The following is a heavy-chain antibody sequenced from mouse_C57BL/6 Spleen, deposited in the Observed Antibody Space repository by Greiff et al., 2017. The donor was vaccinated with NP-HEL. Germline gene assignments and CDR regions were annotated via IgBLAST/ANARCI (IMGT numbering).Heavy chain of an antibody. D-gene: IGHD1-1*01. J-gene: IGHJ2*01. Sequence: VKLQQPGAELVRPGTSVKLSCKASGYTFTSYWMHWVKQRPGQGLEWIGVIDPSDSYTNYNQKFKGKATLTVDTSSSTAYMQLSSLTSEDSAVYYCARGDYGSSYDYWGQGTTLTVSS. CDR3: ARGDYGSSYDY. CDR1: GYTFTSYW. V-gene: IGHV1-59*01. CDR2: IDPSDSYT.